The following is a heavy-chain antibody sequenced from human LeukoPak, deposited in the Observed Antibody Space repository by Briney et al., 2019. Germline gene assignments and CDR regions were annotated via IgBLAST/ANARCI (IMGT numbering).Heavy chain of an antibody. CDR3: AKDPGAVAGTVEGYFDY. CDR1: GFTLEDYA. J-gene: IGHJ4*02. Sequence: PGRSLRLSCAASGFTLEDYAMHWVPQAPGKGLEWVSGYRWNSGSISYADSVKGGFTISRDNAKNSLYLQMNSLRAEDTALYYCAKDPGAVAGTVEGYFDYWGEGTLVTVSS. D-gene: IGHD6-19*01. V-gene: IGHV3-9*01. CDR2: YRWNSGSI.